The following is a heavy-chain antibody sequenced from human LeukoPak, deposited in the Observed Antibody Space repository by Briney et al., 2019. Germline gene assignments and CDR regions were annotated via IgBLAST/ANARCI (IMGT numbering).Heavy chain of an antibody. CDR3: ARELNSEEGS. CDR2: INPKSGDT. V-gene: IGHV1-2*02. CDR1: GYTFTGSY. J-gene: IGHJ4*02. Sequence: ASVKVSCKASGYTFTGSYLHWLRQAPGQGLEWMGWINPKSGDTSFEQKFRGRVTMTRHTSISTGYLELSRLRSDDTAVYYCARELNSEEGSWGQGTLVTVSS. D-gene: IGHD2-21*01.